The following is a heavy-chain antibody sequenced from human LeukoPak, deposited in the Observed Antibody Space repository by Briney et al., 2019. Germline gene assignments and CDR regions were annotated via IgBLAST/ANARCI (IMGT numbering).Heavy chain of an antibody. J-gene: IGHJ3*01. CDR2: ISSSSSYI. Sequence: PGGSLRLSCAASGFTFSSYSMNWVRQAPGKGLEWVSSISSSSSYIYYADSVKGRFIISRDNSKNILYLQMNSLRAEDTAIYYCAKCSASYSNDAFDVWGRGTMVTVSS. CDR3: AKCSASYSNDAFDV. D-gene: IGHD3-10*02. CDR1: GFTFSSYS. V-gene: IGHV3-21*04.